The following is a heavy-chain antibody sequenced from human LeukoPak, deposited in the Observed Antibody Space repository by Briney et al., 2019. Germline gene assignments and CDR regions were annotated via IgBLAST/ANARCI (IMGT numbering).Heavy chain of an antibody. D-gene: IGHD6-19*01. J-gene: IGHJ4*02. Sequence: KPSETLSLTCTVSGGSISSYYWSWIRQPPGKGLEWIGYIYYSGSTNYNPSLKSRVTISVDTSKNQFSLKLSSVTAADTAVYYCARRRGSGWCFDYWGQGTLVTVSS. V-gene: IGHV4-59*08. CDR3: ARRRGSGWCFDY. CDR1: GGSISSYY. CDR2: IYYSGST.